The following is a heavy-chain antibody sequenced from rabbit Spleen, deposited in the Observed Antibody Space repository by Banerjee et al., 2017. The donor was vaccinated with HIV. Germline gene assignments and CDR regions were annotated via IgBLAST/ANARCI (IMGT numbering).Heavy chain of an antibody. CDR3: ARDPAYSSGSGSAIPYL. V-gene: IGHV1S45*01. J-gene: IGHJ6*01. CDR1: GVSFSSNNY. Sequence: QEQLEESGGDLVKPGASLTLTCTASGVSFSSNNYMCWVRQAPGKGLEWIACIDTGSSGFTYFASWAKGRFTISKTSSTTVTLQMTSLTAADTATYFCARDPAYSSGSGSAIPYLWGQGTLVTVS. CDR2: IDTGSSGFT. D-gene: IGHD1-1*01.